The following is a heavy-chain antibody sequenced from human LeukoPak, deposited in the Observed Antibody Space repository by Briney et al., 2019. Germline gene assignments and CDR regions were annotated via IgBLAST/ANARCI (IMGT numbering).Heavy chain of an antibody. J-gene: IGHJ5*02. CDR1: GVSISSYY. CDR2: IYYSGST. V-gene: IGHV4-59*12. CDR3: ARGMAVAYDYNWFDP. D-gene: IGHD5-12*01. Sequence: SETLSLTCTVSGVSISSYYWSWIRQPPGKGLEWIGYIYYSGSTNYNPSLKSRVTISVDTSKNQFSLKLSSVTAADTAVYFCARGMAVAYDYNWFDPWGQGTLVTVSS.